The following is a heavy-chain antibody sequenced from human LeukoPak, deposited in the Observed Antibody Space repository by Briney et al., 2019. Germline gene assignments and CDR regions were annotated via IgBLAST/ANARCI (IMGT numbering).Heavy chain of an antibody. D-gene: IGHD3-16*01. Sequence: SDTLSLTCTVSVGSISSSTYYWGWLRPPPGKGLEWIGSIYYSGSTLYNPSLTSRVTISIHTSKHQFSLTMNSVTAADTAVYYCARQLGAYSYPFHIWGEETKVSVSS. CDR3: ARQLGAYSYPFHI. J-gene: IGHJ3*02. V-gene: IGHV4-39*01. CDR1: VGSISSSTYY. CDR2: IYYSGST.